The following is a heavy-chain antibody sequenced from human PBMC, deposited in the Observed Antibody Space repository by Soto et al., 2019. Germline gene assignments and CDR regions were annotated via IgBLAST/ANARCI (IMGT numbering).Heavy chain of an antibody. Sequence: EVQLVESGGGLVQPGGSLRLSCAASGFTFSSYSMNWVRQAPGKGLEWVSYISRSSSTIYYADSVKGRVTISRDNAKNSLYLQMNSLRAEDTAVYYCARDYVGAYCSSTSCYSDYYYGMDVWGQGTTVTVSS. V-gene: IGHV3-48*01. J-gene: IGHJ6*02. D-gene: IGHD2-2*01. CDR1: GFTFSSYS. CDR3: ARDYVGAYCSSTSCYSDYYYGMDV. CDR2: ISRSSSTI.